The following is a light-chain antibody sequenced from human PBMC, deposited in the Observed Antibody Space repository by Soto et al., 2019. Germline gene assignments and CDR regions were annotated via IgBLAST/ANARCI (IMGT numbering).Light chain of an antibody. V-gene: IGLV1-47*01. Sequence: QAVVTQSPSASASPGQRITISCSGSSSNIGSNYVYWYQQFPGMAPKLLIYRNGQRPSGVPDRFSALKYGTTASLAIAGLRSEDEGDYYCAAWDASLSGPVFGGGTQLTVL. CDR1: SSNIGSNY. CDR2: RNG. J-gene: IGLJ3*02. CDR3: AAWDASLSGPV.